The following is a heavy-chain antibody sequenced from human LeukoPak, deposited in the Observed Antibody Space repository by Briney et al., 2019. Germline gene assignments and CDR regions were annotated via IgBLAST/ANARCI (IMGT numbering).Heavy chain of an antibody. CDR3: AKGRQLWEY. D-gene: IGHD3-10*01. CDR2: ISGSSDII. J-gene: IGHJ4*02. V-gene: IGHV3-23*01. Sequence: GGSLRLSCAASGFTFNRYAMSWVRQAPGKGLEWISSISGSSDIIDYADSVKGRFTISRDNSKNTAYLQMNSQRVEDTAVYYCAKGRQLWEYWGQGTLVTVSS. CDR1: GFTFNRYA.